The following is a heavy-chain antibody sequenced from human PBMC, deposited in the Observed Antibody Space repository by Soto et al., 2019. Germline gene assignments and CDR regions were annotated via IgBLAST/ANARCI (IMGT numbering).Heavy chain of an antibody. CDR1: GYTFTSYG. CDR2: ISAYNGNT. Sequence: ASVKVSCKASGYTFTSYGISWVRQAPGQGLEWMGWISAYNGNTNYAQKLQGRVTMTTDTSTSTVYMELSSLRSEDTAVYYCARGGYTSSPLDYWGQGTLVTVSS. J-gene: IGHJ4*02. V-gene: IGHV1-18*01. D-gene: IGHD3-22*01. CDR3: ARGGYTSSPLDY.